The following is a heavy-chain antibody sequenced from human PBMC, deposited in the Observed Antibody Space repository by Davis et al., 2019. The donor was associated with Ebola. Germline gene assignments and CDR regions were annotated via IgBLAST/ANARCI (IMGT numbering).Heavy chain of an antibody. D-gene: IGHD3-16*02. Sequence: GESLKISCAASGFTFSSYAMSWVRQAPGKGLEWVAVISYDGSNKYYADSVKGRFTISRDNSKNTLYLQMNNLRAEDTAVYYCARYNYVWGSSRPYYFDYWGQGTLVSVSS. CDR1: GFTFSSYA. CDR2: ISYDGSNK. V-gene: IGHV3-30*03. CDR3: ARYNYVWGSSRPYYFDY. J-gene: IGHJ4*02.